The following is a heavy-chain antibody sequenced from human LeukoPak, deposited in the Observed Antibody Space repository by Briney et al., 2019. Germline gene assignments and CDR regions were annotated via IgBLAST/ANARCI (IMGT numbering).Heavy chain of an antibody. CDR3: ARALVVAATPNDY. CDR2: INPNSGDT. J-gene: IGHJ4*02. CDR1: GYTFTDYY. V-gene: IGHV1-2*06. Sequence: ASVKVSCTASGYTFTDYYINWVRQAPGQGLEWMGRINPNSGDTNYAQKFQGRVTMTRDTSTSTVYMELSSLRSEDTAVYYCARALVVAATPNDYWGQGTLVTVSS. D-gene: IGHD2-15*01.